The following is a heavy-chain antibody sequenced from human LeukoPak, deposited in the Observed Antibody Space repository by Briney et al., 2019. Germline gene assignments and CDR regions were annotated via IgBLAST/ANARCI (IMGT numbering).Heavy chain of an antibody. D-gene: IGHD5-24*01. CDR2: IRSKAYGGTT. CDR3: TRASERWLQSEYFLL. Sequence: PGGSLRLSCTASGFTFDDYAMSWVRQAPGKGLEWVGFIRSKAYGGTTEYAASVKGRFTISRDDSIAYLQMNSLKTEDPAVYCCTRASERWLQSEYFLLWGQGTLVTVSS. V-gene: IGHV3-49*04. J-gene: IGHJ1*01. CDR1: GFTFDDYA.